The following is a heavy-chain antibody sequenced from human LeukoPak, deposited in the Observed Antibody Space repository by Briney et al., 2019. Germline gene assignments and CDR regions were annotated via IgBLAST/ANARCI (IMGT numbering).Heavy chain of an antibody. Sequence: SETLSLTCTVSGGSISSYYWSWIRQPAGKGLEWIGRIYTSGSTNYNPSLKSRVTISVDTSKNQFSLKLSSVTAADTAVYYCAREAHYGDYALYFDYWGQGTLVTVSS. CDR2: IYTSGST. CDR1: GGSISSYY. J-gene: IGHJ4*02. D-gene: IGHD4-17*01. V-gene: IGHV4-4*07. CDR3: AREAHYGDYALYFDY.